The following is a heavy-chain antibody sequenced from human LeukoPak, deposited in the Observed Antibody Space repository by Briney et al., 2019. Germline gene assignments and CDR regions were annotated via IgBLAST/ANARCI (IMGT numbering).Heavy chain of an antibody. CDR1: GFTFSSYA. J-gene: IGHJ4*02. D-gene: IGHD3-22*01. V-gene: IGHV3-23*01. Sequence: PGGSLRLSCTASGFTFSSYAMNWVRQAPGKGLEWVSAISGSGGSTYYADSVKGRFTISRDNSKNTLYLQMNSLRAEDTAVYYCAKAHLLDYYDSSGYYVGDYWGQGTLVTVSS. CDR2: ISGSGGST. CDR3: AKAHLLDYYDSSGYYVGDY.